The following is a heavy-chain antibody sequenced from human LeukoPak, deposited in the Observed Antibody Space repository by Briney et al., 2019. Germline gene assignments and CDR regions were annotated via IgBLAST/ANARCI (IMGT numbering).Heavy chain of an antibody. CDR2: LSYDGSNK. J-gene: IGHJ4*02. V-gene: IGHV3-30*18. D-gene: IGHD2-15*01. Sequence: GRSLRLSCAASGFTFSRYGMHGVGQAPGKGLEWVAVLSYDGSNKYYADSVKGRFTIYRDNSKDTLYLQMNSLRAEDTAVYYCAKDRWRYCSGGSCYSYYFDYRGQGTLVTVSS. CDR3: AKDRWRYCSGGSCYSYYFDY. CDR1: GFTFSRYG.